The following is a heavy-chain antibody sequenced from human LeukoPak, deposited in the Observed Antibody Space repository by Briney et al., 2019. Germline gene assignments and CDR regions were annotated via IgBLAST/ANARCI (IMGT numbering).Heavy chain of an antibody. CDR3: ARPVAGTLGY. Sequence: ASVTVSFKASGYTFTSYGISWVRQAPGQGLEWMGWINPDSGGTKYAQKFQGRVTMTRDTSISTAYMELSRLRSDDTAVYYCARPVAGTLGYWGQGTLVTVSS. V-gene: IGHV1-2*02. CDR2: INPDSGGT. D-gene: IGHD6-19*01. CDR1: GYTFTSYG. J-gene: IGHJ4*02.